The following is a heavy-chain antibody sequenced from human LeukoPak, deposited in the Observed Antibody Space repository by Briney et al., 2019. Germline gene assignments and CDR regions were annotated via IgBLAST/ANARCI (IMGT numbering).Heavy chain of an antibody. CDR3: ARDRCSHGVCYNFDY. V-gene: IGHV3-30*02. CDR1: GFTFNMYG. J-gene: IGHJ4*02. Sequence: GGSLRLSCAASGFTFNMYGMHWVRQAPGKGLEWMAFLLYDENVESYADSVKGRFTISRDNSKNTLYLQMNSLRPEDAAIYYCARDRCSHGVCYNFDYWGQGILVAVSS. D-gene: IGHD2-8*01. CDR2: LLYDENVE.